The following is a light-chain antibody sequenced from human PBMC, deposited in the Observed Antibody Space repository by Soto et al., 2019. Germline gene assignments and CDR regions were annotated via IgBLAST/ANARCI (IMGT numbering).Light chain of an antibody. Sequence: DIQMTQSPSSLSASVGDRVTITCRASQSISSYLNWYQQKPGKAPKLLIYAAFSLQSGVPSRFSGSGSWTDFILTITSLHPEDFATYYCQQSHSALYTFGQGTKVEIK. CDR3: QQSHSALYT. CDR2: AAF. J-gene: IGKJ2*01. V-gene: IGKV1-39*01. CDR1: QSISSY.